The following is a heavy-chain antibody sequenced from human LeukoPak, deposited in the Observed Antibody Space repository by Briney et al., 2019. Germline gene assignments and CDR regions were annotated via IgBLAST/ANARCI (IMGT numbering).Heavy chain of an antibody. D-gene: IGHD6-19*01. V-gene: IGHV4-30-2*01. CDR3: ARVSIAVAGGIDY. CDR1: VGSISDSNHF. CDR2: IYHSGST. J-gene: IGHJ4*02. Sequence: SETLSLTCTVSVGSISDSNHFWTWLRQLPGGGLEWIGYIYHSGSTYYNPSLKSRVTISVDRSKNQFSLKLSSVTAADTAVYYCARVSIAVAGGIDYWGQGTLVTVSS.